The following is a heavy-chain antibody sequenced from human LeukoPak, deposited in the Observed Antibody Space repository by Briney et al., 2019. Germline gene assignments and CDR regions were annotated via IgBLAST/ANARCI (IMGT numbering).Heavy chain of an antibody. CDR2: MYYSWST. CDR3: AGAWATDYFDY. CDR1: GGSISSYY. J-gene: IGHJ4*02. Sequence: SETLSLTCTVSGGSISSYYWSWIRQPPGKGLEWIGYMYYSWSTNHNPSLKSRVTISVDTSKNQFSLKLSSVTAADTAVYYCAGAWATDYFDYWGQGTLVTVSS. V-gene: IGHV4-59*01.